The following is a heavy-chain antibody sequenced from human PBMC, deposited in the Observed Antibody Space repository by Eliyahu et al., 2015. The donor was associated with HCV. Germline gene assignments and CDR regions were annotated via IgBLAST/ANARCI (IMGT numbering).Heavy chain of an antibody. J-gene: IGHJ4*02. CDR3: ARAFYYDSSGYFFDS. Sequence: QITLKESGPTLVRPTQSLTLTCSFSGFSLSTPGMGVGWIRQPPGKALEWLALFYWNDEKRYSPSLRSRLTIAKDTSKNQVVLTMTDTDPVDTATYFCARAFYYDSSGYFFDSWGQGTLVTVSS. V-gene: IGHV2-5*01. CDR1: GFSLSTPGMG. CDR2: FYWNDEK. D-gene: IGHD3-22*01.